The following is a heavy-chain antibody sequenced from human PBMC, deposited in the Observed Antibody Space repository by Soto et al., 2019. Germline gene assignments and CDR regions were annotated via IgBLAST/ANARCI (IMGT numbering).Heavy chain of an antibody. CDR3: ARSSNSIAAAGTGFDY. CDR1: GFTVSSNY. J-gene: IGHJ4*02. V-gene: IGHV3-53*01. D-gene: IGHD6-13*01. CDR2: IYSGGST. Sequence: GGSLRLSCAASGFTVSSNYMSWVRQAPGKGLGWVSVIYSGGSTYYADSVKGRLTISRDNSKNTLYLQMNSLRAEDTAVYYCARSSNSIAAAGTGFDYWGRGTLVTVSS.